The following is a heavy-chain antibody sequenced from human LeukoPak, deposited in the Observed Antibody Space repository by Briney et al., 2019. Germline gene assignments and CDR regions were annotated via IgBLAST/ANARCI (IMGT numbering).Heavy chain of an antibody. Sequence: PGGSLRLSCAASGFTFSNAWMSWVRQAPGKGLEWVGRIKSKTDGGTTDYAAPVKGRFTISRDDSKNTLYLQMNSLKTEDTAVYYCTTDILYVWGRSFDYWGQGTLVTVSS. CDR1: GFTFSNAW. V-gene: IGHV3-15*01. CDR2: IKSKTDGGTT. J-gene: IGHJ4*02. D-gene: IGHD3-16*01. CDR3: TTDILYVWGRSFDY.